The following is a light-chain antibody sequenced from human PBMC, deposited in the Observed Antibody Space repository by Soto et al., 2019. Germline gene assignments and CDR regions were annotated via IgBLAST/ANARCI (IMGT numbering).Light chain of an antibody. CDR1: ERLSSVY. J-gene: IGKJ5*01. CDR2: GAS. CDR3: QQYGGSPRIT. V-gene: IGKV3-20*01. Sequence: EIVLTQSPGTLSLSPGGRATLSCRAIERLSSVYLAWYQQRPGQPPRLLIYGASNRATGIPDRFSGSGSGTDFTLIINRLESEDVAIYYCQQYGGSPRITFGQGTRLEI.